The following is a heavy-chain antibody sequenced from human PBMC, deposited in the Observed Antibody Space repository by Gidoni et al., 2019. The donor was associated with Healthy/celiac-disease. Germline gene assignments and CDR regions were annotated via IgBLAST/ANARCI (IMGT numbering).Heavy chain of an antibody. CDR3: AKGIAARGYYYYYYMDV. J-gene: IGHJ6*03. V-gene: IGHV3-23*01. Sequence: TISRDNSKNTLYLQMNSLRAEDTAVYYCAKGIAARGYYYYYYMDVWGKGTTVTVSS. D-gene: IGHD6-6*01.